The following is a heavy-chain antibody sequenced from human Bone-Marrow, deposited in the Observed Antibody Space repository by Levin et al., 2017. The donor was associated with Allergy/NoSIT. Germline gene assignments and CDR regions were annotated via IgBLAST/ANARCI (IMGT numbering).Heavy chain of an antibody. V-gene: IGHV3-21*01. J-gene: IGHJ4*02. CDR2: MSGDSSSI. CDR3: ARDRTTASVAGATDY. D-gene: IGHD6-19*01. CDR1: GFTFSAYS. Sequence: NPGGSLRLSCVASGFTFSAYSMNWVRQAPGKGLEWVSSMSGDSSSIYYADSVKGRFTISRDNAKNSLYLQMNSLRVEDTAVYYCARDRTTASVAGATDYWGQGTLVTVSS.